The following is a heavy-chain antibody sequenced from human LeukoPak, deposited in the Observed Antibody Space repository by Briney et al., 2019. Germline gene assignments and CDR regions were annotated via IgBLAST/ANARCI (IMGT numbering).Heavy chain of an antibody. J-gene: IGHJ4*02. D-gene: IGHD2-2*01. Sequence: SETLSLTCTVSGGSISSGGYYWSWIRQDPGKGLEWIGYIYYSGSTYYNPSLKSRVTISVDTSKNQFSLKLSSVTAADTAVYYCARVVAVVVPAAIDYWGQGTLVTVSS. V-gene: IGHV4-31*03. CDR3: ARVVAVVVPAAIDY. CDR2: IYYSGST. CDR1: GGSISSGGYY.